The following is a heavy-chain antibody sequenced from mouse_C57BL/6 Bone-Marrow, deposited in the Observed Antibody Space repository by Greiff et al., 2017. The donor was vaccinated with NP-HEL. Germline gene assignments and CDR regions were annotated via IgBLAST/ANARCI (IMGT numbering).Heavy chain of an antibody. D-gene: IGHD1-1*01. Sequence: VQLQQSGPELVKPGDSVKISCKASGYSFTGYFMNWVMQSHGKSLEWIGRINPYNGDTFYNQKFKGKATLTVDKSSSTAHMALRSLTSEDSAVYYCARNGSSYHWYFDVWGTGTTVTVSS. CDR3: ARNGSSYHWYFDV. CDR2: INPYNGDT. CDR1: GYSFTGYF. J-gene: IGHJ1*03. V-gene: IGHV1-20*01.